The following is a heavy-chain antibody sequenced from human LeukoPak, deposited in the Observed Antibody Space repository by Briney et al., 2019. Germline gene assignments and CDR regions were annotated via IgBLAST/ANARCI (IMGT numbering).Heavy chain of an antibody. CDR1: GGTFSSYA. V-gene: IGHV1-69*13. D-gene: IGHD2-15*01. CDR2: IIPIFGTA. J-gene: IGHJ5*02. Sequence: GASVKVSCKASGGTFSSYAISWVRQAPGQGLEWMGGIIPIFGTANYAQKFQGRVTITADESTSTAYMELSSLRSEDTAVYYCAREWSAAIGWFDPWGQGTLVTVSS. CDR3: AREWSAAIGWFDP.